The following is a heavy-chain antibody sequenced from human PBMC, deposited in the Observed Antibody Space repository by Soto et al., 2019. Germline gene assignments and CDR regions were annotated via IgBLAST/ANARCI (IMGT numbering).Heavy chain of an antibody. CDR2: ILYDGSQK. V-gene: IGHV3-30*03. D-gene: IGHD2-21*01. CDR1: GFTFSNYG. J-gene: IGHJ4*02. CDR3: ARRAGGGEWTVDY. Sequence: QVQLVESGGGVVQPGRSLRLSCAASGFTFSNYGMHWVRQAPGKGLEWVAVILYDGSQKYYADSVRGRFTISRDNSQNTVYVQVKSLSGENTAVYYCARRAGGGEWTVDYWGQGILMTVSS.